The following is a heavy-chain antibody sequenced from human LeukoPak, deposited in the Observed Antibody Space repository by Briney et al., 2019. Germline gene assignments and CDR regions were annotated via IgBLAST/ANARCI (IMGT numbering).Heavy chain of an antibody. CDR1: GYTFTSYG. J-gene: IGHJ5*02. CDR3: VRDGTSRYCSGGSCGNWFDP. D-gene: IGHD2-15*01. Sequence: ASVKVSCKASGYTFTSYGISWVRQAPGQGLEWMGWISAYNGNTNYAQKLQGRVTMTTDTSTSTAYMELRSLRSDDTAVYYCVRDGTSRYCSGGSCGNWFDPWGQGTLVTVSS. V-gene: IGHV1-18*01. CDR2: ISAYNGNT.